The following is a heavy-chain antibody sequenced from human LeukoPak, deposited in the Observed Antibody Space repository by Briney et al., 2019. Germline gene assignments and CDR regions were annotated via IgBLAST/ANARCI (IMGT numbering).Heavy chain of an antibody. CDR2: IKQDGSEK. CDR1: GFTFNSYW. V-gene: IGHV3-7*01. D-gene: IGHD6-6*01. Sequence: PGLSLRLCSAAGGFTFNSYWIAWVRPPPGGGQEWVSNIKQDGSEKYYVDSGKGRFTISRDNAKNSLYLQMNSLRAEATAVYYCARMGSSSSSYWGQGTLATVSS. J-gene: IGHJ4*02. CDR3: ARMGSSSSSY.